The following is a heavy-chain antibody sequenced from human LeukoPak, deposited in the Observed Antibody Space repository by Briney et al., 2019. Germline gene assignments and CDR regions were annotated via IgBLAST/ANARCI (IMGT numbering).Heavy chain of an antibody. J-gene: IGHJ5*02. CDR1: GGSISSYY. CDR2: IYYSGST. V-gene: IGHV4-59*12. D-gene: IGHD2-21*02. CDR3: AREGGDGPGWFDP. Sequence: SETLSLTCTVSGGSISSYYWSWIRQPPGKGLEWIGYIYYSGSTNYNPSLKSRVTISVDTPKNQFSLKLSSVTAADTAVYYCAREGGDGPGWFDPWGQGTLVTVSS.